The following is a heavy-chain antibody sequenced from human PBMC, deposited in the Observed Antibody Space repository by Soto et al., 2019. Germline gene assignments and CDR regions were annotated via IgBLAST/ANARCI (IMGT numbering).Heavy chain of an antibody. V-gene: IGHV4-61*01. CDR3: ASGVLRYFDWLLF. CDR2: IYYSGSA. Sequence: SETLSLTCTVSGGSVSSGSYYWSWIRQPPGKGLEWIGYIYYSGSANYNPSLKSRVTISVDTSKNQFSLKLSSATAADTAVYYCASGVLRYFDWLLFWGQGTLVTVSS. D-gene: IGHD3-9*01. CDR1: GGSVSSGSYY. J-gene: IGHJ4*02.